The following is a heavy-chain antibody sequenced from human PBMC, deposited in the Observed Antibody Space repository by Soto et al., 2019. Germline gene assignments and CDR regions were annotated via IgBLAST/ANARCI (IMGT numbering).Heavy chain of an antibody. Sequence: QVQLVQSGAEVKKPGASVKVSCKASGYTFTSYAMHWVRQAPGQRLEWMGWINAGNGNTKYSQKFQGRVTITRDTSASTAYMELSSLRSEDTAVYYCARVGSGWYEGEDNWFDPWGKGTLVTVSS. J-gene: IGHJ5*02. V-gene: IGHV1-3*01. CDR3: ARVGSGWYEGEDNWFDP. CDR1: GYTFTSYA. D-gene: IGHD6-19*01. CDR2: INAGNGNT.